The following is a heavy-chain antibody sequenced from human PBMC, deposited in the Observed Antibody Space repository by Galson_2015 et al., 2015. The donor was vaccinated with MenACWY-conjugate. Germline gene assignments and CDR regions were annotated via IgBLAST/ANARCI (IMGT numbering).Heavy chain of an antibody. Sequence: SLRLSCAASGFTFSSYWMHWVRQAPGKGLVWVSRINSDGSNTNYADSVKGRFTISRDNAKNTVCLQMNSLRDEDTAVYYCAVSLTVPTEAWGQGTLVTVSS. J-gene: IGHJ5*02. V-gene: IGHV3-74*01. CDR3: AVSLTVPTEA. CDR1: GFTFSSYW. D-gene: IGHD4-17*01. CDR2: INSDGSNT.